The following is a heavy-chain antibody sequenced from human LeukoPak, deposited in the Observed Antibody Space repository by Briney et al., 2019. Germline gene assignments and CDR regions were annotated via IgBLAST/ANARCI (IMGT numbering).Heavy chain of an antibody. Sequence: SETLSLTCAVYGGSFRGYYWSWIRQPPGKGLEWIGEINHSGSTNYNPSLKSRVTISVDTSKNQFSLKLSSVTAADTAVYYCARADSSRFSFDYWGQGTLVTVSS. V-gene: IGHV4-34*01. CDR3: ARADSSRFSFDY. CDR1: GGSFRGYY. J-gene: IGHJ4*02. CDR2: INHSGST. D-gene: IGHD6-13*01.